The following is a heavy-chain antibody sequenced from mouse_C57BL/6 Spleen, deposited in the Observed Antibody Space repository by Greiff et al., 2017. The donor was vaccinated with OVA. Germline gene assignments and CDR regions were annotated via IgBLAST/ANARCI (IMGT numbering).Heavy chain of an antibody. CDR2: IWSGGST. CDR1: GFSLTSYG. J-gene: IGHJ4*01. CDR3: ARTLPYYYGSSYYAMDY. V-gene: IGHV2-2*01. D-gene: IGHD1-1*01. Sequence: QVQLKQSGPGLVQPSQSLSITCTVSGFSLTSYGVHWVRQSPGKGLEWLGVIWSGGSTDYNAAFISRLSISKDNSKSQVFFKMNSLQADDTAIYYCARTLPYYYGSSYYAMDYWGQGTSVTVSS.